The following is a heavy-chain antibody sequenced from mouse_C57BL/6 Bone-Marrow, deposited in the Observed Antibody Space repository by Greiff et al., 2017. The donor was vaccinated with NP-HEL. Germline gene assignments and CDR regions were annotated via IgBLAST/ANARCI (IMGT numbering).Heavy chain of an antibody. CDR3: ARSSIYDDYDGRAMDY. Sequence: VQLQQSGAELVKPGASVKLSCTASGFNIKDYYMHWVKQRTEQGLEWIGRIDPEDGDTKYAPKFQGKATITADTSSTTPYLQLSSLTSEDTAVYYFARSSIYDDYDGRAMDYWGQGTSVTVSS. CDR1: GFNIKDYY. V-gene: IGHV14-2*01. J-gene: IGHJ4*01. CDR2: IDPEDGDT. D-gene: IGHD2-4*01.